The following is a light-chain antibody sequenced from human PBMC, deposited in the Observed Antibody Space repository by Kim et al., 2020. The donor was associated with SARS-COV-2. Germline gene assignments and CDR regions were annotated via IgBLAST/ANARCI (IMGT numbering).Light chain of an antibody. V-gene: IGLV6-57*03. J-gene: IGLJ2*01. Sequence: TVTMSCTHSSGSIASNYVQGYQQRPGSAPTPVIYEDNQRPSGVPDRFSGSIDSSSNSASLTISGLKTEDEADYYCQSYDSSNYVVFGGGTQLTVL. CDR2: EDN. CDR1: SGSIASNY. CDR3: QSYDSSNYVV.